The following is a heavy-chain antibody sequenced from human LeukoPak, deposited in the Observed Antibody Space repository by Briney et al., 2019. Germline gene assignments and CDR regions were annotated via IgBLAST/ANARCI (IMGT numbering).Heavy chain of an antibody. J-gene: IGHJ4*01. V-gene: IGHV1-18*01. CDR3: ARVSPRWLQSQDEKDY. D-gene: IGHD5-24*01. CDR1: GYTFTSYG. Sequence: ASVKVSCKASGYTFTSYGISWVRQAPGQGLEWMGWISAYNGNTNYAQKLQGRVTMTTDTSTSTAYMELRSLRSDDTAVYYCARVSPRWLQSQDEKDYWGQEPWSPSPQ. CDR2: ISAYNGNT.